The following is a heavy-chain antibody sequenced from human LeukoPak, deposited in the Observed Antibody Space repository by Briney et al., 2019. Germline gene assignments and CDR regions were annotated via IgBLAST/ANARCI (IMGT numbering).Heavy chain of an antibody. Sequence: GGSLRLSCAASGVTFSDHYMNWIRQAPGKGLEWVSSISTSGSTIYYADSVKGRFTISRDNAKNSLFLQMNSLRAEDTAVYYCARDRTSRYGMDVWGQGTTVTVSS. V-gene: IGHV3-11*01. J-gene: IGHJ6*02. CDR2: ISTSGSTI. D-gene: IGHD6-25*01. CDR3: ARDRTSRYGMDV. CDR1: GVTFSDHY.